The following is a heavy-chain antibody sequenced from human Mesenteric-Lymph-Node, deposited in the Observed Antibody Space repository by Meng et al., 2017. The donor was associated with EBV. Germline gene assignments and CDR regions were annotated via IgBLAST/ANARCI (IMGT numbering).Heavy chain of an antibody. CDR2: IYYSGDT. J-gene: IGHJ4*02. Sequence: GQLQESGPGLVKPSQTLSLTCAVSGGSISSGGYYWSWIRQPPGKGLEWIGYIYYSGDTYYNPSLKSRVTISVDTSKNQFSLKLSSVTAADTAVYYCVGGVAADGSVDYWGQGTLVTVSS. V-gene: IGHV4-30-4*01. CDR3: VGGVAADGSVDY. D-gene: IGHD6-13*01. CDR1: GGSISSGGYY.